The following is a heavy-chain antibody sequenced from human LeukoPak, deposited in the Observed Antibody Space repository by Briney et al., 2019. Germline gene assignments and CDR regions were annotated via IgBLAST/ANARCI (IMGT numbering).Heavy chain of an antibody. J-gene: IGHJ5*02. Sequence: SVKVSCKASGGTFSSYAISWVRQAPGQGLEWMGGIIPIFGTANYAQKFQGRVTITADESTSTAYMELSSLRSEDTAVYYCARDIVATITPWFDPWGQGTLVTVSS. CDR3: ARDIVATITPWFDP. CDR2: IIPIFGTA. V-gene: IGHV1-69*13. D-gene: IGHD5-12*01. CDR1: GGTFSSYA.